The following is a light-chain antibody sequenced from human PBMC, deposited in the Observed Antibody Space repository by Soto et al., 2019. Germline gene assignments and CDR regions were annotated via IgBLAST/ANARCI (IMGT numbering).Light chain of an antibody. V-gene: IGLV4-69*01. CDR2: LNSDGSH. CDR3: QTWGTGIQV. Sequence: QSVLTQSPSASASLGASVKLTCTLSSGHSTYTIAWHQQQPDKGPRYLMKLNSDGSHSKGDGIPDRFSCSSSGAERYLTISSLQSEDEADYYCQTWGTGIQVFGGGTKLTVL. CDR1: SGHSTYT. J-gene: IGLJ3*02.